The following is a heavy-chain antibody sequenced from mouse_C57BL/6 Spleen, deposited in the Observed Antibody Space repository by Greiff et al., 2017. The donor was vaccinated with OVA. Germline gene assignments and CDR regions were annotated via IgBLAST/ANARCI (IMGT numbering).Heavy chain of an antibody. J-gene: IGHJ2*01. CDR2: ISYDGSN. Sequence: EVKLMESGPGLVKPSQSLSLTCSVTGYSITSGYYWNWIRQFPGNKLEWMGYISYDGSNNYNPSLKNRISITRDTSKNQFFLKLNSVTTEDTATYYCARDLYGYDGGYFDYWGQGTTLTVSS. CDR3: ARDLYGYDGGYFDY. V-gene: IGHV3-6*01. D-gene: IGHD2-2*01. CDR1: GYSITSGYY.